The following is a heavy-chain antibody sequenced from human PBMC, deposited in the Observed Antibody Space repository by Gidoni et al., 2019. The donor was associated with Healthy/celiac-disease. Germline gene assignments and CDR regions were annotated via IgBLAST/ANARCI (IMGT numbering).Heavy chain of an antibody. CDR3: ARVDSSSWYGYYYYYYMDV. V-gene: IGHV3-7*01. J-gene: IGHJ6*03. CDR2: IKQNGSEK. CDR1: GFTFSSYW. Sequence: EVQLVESGGGLVQPGGSLRISCAAFGFTFSSYWMSWVRQAPGKGLECVANIKQNGSEKYYVDSVKGRFTISRDNAKNSLYLQMNSLRAEDTAVYYCARVDSSSWYGYYYYYYMDVWGKGTTVTVSS. D-gene: IGHD6-13*01.